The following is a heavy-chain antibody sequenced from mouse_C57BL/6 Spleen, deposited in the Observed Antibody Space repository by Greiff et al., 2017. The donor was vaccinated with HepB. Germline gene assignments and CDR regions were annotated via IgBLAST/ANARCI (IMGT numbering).Heavy chain of an antibody. D-gene: IGHD1-1*01. V-gene: IGHV1-52*01. CDR2: IDPSDSET. CDR1: GYTFTSYW. CDR3: ARSGYYGSQDY. J-gene: IGHJ2*01. Sequence: QVQLKQPGAELVRPGSSVKLSCKASGYTFTSYWMHWVKQRPIQGLEWIGNIDPSDSETHYNQKFKDKATLTVDKSSSTAYMQLSSLTSEDSAVYYCARSGYYGSQDYWGQGTTLTVSS.